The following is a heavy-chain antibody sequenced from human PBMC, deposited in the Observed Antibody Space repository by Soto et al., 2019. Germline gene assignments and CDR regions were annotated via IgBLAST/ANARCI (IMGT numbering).Heavy chain of an antibody. D-gene: IGHD6-13*01. V-gene: IGHV1-69*01. CDR3: ASSAGLDHLLNYYGLNV. CDR1: GGTSTITA. Sequence: QVLLVQSLTVWRKLGSSVKVSSKASGGTSTITAFAWVRQALEEGLGWLGGIIPVLGTPNYAQRFQARITVTADVSTPTVHMSMSSLSSDDTDVDYCASSAGLDHLLNYYGLNVCGHGTTVTVSS. J-gene: IGHJ6*02. CDR2: IIPVLGTP.